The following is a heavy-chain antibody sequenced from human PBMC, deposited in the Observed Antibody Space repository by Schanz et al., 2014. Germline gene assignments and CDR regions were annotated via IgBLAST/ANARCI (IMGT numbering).Heavy chain of an antibody. CDR3: ARGYGDSPPDF. CDR2: IIPSLGLA. D-gene: IGHD4-17*01. Sequence: VQLEQSGAEVKKPGSSVKVSCKASGGTFSSFGINWVRQAPGQGLEWMGRIIPSLGLAKYEQKFQDKVTITADTSTTTADMELSGLRSEDTAVYYCARGYGDSPPDFWGQGTLVTVTS. CDR1: GGTFSSFG. J-gene: IGHJ4*02. V-gene: IGHV1-69*04.